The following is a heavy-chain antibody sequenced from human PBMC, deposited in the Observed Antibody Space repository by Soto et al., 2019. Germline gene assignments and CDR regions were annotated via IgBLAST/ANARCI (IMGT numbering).Heavy chain of an antibody. CDR2: INAGDGNT. J-gene: IGHJ6*03. CDR1: GYTFTSYA. V-gene: IGHV1-3*01. D-gene: IGHD6-19*01. CDR3: ARGRVAVAGAYYYMDV. Sequence: ASVKVSFKASGYTFTSYAMHWVRQAPGQRLEWMGWINAGDGNTKYSQKFQGRVTITRDTSASTAYMELSSLRSEDTAVYYCARGRVAVAGAYYYMDVWGKGTTVTVSS.